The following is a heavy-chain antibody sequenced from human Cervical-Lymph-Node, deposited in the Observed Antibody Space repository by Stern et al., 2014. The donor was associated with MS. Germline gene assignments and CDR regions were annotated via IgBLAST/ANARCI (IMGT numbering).Heavy chain of an antibody. CDR3: VRHLRRVRGGSDY. J-gene: IGHJ4*02. D-gene: IGHD3-10*01. CDR1: HDSISSSSFY. Sequence: QVQLQESGPGLVKPSETLSLTCTVSHDSISSSSFYWGWIRQPPGKGLEWMGSIYYSGITYYNPSLKSRVTMSVDTSQNQFSLKLTSVTAADTAVYFCVRHLRRVRGGSDYWGQGNLVTVSS. V-gene: IGHV4-39*01. CDR2: IYYSGIT.